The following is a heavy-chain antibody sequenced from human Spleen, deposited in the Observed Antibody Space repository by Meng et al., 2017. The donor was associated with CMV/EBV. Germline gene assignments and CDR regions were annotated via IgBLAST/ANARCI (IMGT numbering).Heavy chain of an antibody. CDR3: AADSVQPGAFDI. CDR2: INPNTGGT. CDR1: GYTFTGYY. D-gene: IGHD1-1*01. Sequence: ASVKVSCKASGYTFTGYYIHWVRQAPGQGLEWMGWINPNTGGTNFAQKFQGRVTMTRDTSISTAYMELSSLRSEDTAVYYCAADSVQPGAFDIWGQGTMVTVSS. J-gene: IGHJ3*02. V-gene: IGHV1-2*02.